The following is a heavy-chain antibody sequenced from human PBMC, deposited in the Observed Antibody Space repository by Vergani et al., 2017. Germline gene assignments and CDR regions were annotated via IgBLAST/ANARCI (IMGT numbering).Heavy chain of an antibody. Sequence: QVQLVESGGGEVQPGRSLRLSCAVSGFRFSDYGMHWVRQAPGRGLEWVALISYDGDTTYYEDSVKGRFTISRDNSKNTLFLQMHSLRVEDTALYYCARDRGDCSSTSCYTLYYYYYMDVWGKGTTVTVSS. D-gene: IGHD2-2*02. CDR1: GFRFSDYG. CDR3: ARDRGDCSSTSCYTLYYYYYMDV. CDR2: ISYDGDTT. V-gene: IGHV3-30*03. J-gene: IGHJ6*03.